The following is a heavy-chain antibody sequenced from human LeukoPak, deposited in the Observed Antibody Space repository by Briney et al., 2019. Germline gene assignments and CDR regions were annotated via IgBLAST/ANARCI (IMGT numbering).Heavy chain of an antibody. V-gene: IGHV3-23*01. J-gene: IGHJ6*02. CDR1: GFTFSSYA. CDR2: ISGSGGST. Sequence: GGSLRLSCAASGFTFSSYAMSWVRQAPGKGLEWVSAISGSGGSTYYADSVKGRFTISRDNSKNTLYLQMNSLRAEDTAVYYCAKVGPTKGGGLIRLLVFVGECMDVWGQGTTVTVSS. CDR3: AKVGPTKGGGLIRLLVFVGECMDV. D-gene: IGHD2-21*01.